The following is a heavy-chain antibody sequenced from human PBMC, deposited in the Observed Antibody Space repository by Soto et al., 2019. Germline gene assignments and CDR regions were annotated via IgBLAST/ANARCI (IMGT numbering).Heavy chain of an antibody. D-gene: IGHD2-15*01. CDR2: INAGDGNT. CDR1: GYTFTSYA. V-gene: IGHV1-3*05. J-gene: IGHJ4*02. Sequence: QVQLVQSGAEEKKPGASVKVSCKASGYTFTSYAMHWVRQAPGQRLEWMGWINAGDGNTKCSQKFQDRVTITRDTAASTAYLELSSLRSEDTAVYYCARGEIVVGDYWGQGPLVTVCS. CDR3: ARGEIVVGDY.